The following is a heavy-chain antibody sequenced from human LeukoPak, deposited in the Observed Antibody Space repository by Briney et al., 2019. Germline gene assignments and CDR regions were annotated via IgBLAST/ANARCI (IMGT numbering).Heavy chain of an antibody. D-gene: IGHD1-1*01. CDR1: GFTFTDSY. CDR2: ISGSGDDT. J-gene: IGHJ4*02. V-gene: IGHV3-11*06. CDR3: ARDPRTVRI. Sequence: GRSLRLSCAASGFTFTDSYMTWVRQAPGKGLEWLSYISGSGDDTNYADSVRGRFTISGDNAKNSLYLQMNSLRVEDTAVYYCARDPRTVRIWGQGTLVTVSS.